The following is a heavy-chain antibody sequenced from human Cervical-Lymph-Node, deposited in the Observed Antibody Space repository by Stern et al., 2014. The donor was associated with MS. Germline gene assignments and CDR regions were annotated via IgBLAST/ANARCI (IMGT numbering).Heavy chain of an antibody. J-gene: IGHJ5*02. V-gene: IGHV4-61*02. CDR1: GGSISSSGYY. CDR3: ATTRWDLFTWNWFDP. Sequence: QVHLVESGPGLVKPSQTLSLTCTVSGGSISSSGYYWSWIRQPADKGLEWIGRIHDSGSTYYNPSLKSRVTLSMDTAKNPFSPKLTSVTAADTAVYYCATTRWDLFTWNWFDPWGQGTLVTVSS. D-gene: IGHD1-26*01. CDR2: IHDSGST.